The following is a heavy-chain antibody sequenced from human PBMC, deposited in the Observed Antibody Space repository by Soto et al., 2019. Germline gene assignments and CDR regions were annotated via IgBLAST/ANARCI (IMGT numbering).Heavy chain of an antibody. CDR3: ARVGMVAKFGGMDV. CDR1: GFIVSSNY. V-gene: IGHV3-53*01. D-gene: IGHD1-26*01. Sequence: EVQLVESGGGLIQPGGSLRLSCAASGFIVSSNYMSWVRQAPGKGLECVSVIYSRGSTYYADSVKGRFTISRDNSKNTLELQMNSLRVEDTAVYYCARVGMVAKFGGMDVWGQGTTVTVSS. CDR2: IYSRGST. J-gene: IGHJ6*02.